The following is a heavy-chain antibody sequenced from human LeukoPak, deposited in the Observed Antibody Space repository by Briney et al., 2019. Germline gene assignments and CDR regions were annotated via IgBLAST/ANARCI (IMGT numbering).Heavy chain of an antibody. Sequence: GESLKISCNGSGYTFSGYWIGWVRQMPGKGPEWMGIIYPADSDPRYSPSFQGQITISADTSINTAYLQWSRLQASDTAMYYCARVFRRSYFDYWGQGTLVTVSS. D-gene: IGHD3-16*01. CDR3: ARVFRRSYFDY. V-gene: IGHV5-51*01. CDR2: IYPADSDP. CDR1: GYTFSGYW. J-gene: IGHJ4*02.